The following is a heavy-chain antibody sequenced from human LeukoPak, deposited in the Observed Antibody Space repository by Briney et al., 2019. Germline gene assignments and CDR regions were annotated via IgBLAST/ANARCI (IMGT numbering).Heavy chain of an antibody. CDR1: GGSISSGGYY. V-gene: IGHV4-30-2*01. CDR3: ASSRFLEWFDAFDI. CDR2: IYHSGST. D-gene: IGHD3-3*01. Sequence: SETLSLTCTVSGGSISSGGYYWSWIRQPPGKGLEWIGYIYHSGSTYYNPSLKSRVTISVGRSKNQFSLKLSSVTAADTAVYYCASSRFLEWFDAFDIWGQGTMVTVSS. J-gene: IGHJ3*02.